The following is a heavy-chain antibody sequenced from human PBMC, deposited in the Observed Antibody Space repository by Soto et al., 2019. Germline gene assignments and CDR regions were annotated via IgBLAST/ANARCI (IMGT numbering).Heavy chain of an antibody. CDR2: INHSGST. CDR3: ARGRRTYYGSGDYYYCYMDV. J-gene: IGHJ6*03. Sequence: QVQLQQWGAGLLKPSETLSLTCAVYGGSFSNYYWTWIRQPPGKGLEWIGEINHSGSTNYNPSLKSRVIMPADTSKNQFSLKLRSVTAADTAVYYCARGRRTYYGSGDYYYCYMDVWGKGTTVTVS. D-gene: IGHD3-10*01. CDR1: GGSFSNYY. V-gene: IGHV4-34*01.